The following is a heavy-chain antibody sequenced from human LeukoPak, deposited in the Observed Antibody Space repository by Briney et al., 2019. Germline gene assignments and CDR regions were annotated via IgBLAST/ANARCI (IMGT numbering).Heavy chain of an antibody. CDR2: ISGGGGST. D-gene: IGHD1-26*01. J-gene: IGHJ4*02. CDR1: GFTFTCYS. Sequence: GGSLRLSCAASGFTFTCYSMNWVRQAPGKGLEWVSTISGGGGSTYYADSVKGRFTISRDNSKNTLYLQVNSLRAEDTAVYYCAKGGKWDVTPFDYWGQGTLVTVSS. CDR3: AKGGKWDVTPFDY. V-gene: IGHV3-23*01.